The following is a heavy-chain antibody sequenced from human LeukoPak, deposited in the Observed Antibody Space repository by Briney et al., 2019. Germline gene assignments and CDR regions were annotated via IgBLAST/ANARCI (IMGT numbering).Heavy chain of an antibody. D-gene: IGHD2-15*01. CDR3: ARTVVTTLDY. J-gene: IGHJ4*02. CDR2: IYSSGRT. V-gene: IGHV4-59*01. Sequence: SETLSLTCTVSGGSISSYYWSWIRQPPRKGLEWIGYIYSSGRTNYNPSLQSRVTISVDTSKNQFSLKLSSVTAADTAVYYCARTVVTTLDYWGQGTLVTVSS. CDR1: GGSISSYY.